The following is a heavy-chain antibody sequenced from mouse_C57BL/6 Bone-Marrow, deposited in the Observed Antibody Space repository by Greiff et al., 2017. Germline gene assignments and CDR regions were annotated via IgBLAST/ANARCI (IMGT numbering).Heavy chain of an antibody. CDR3: ARSTTVVAPVAY. CDR1: GFTFSDYG. CDR2: ISSGSSTI. D-gene: IGHD1-1*01. Sequence: DVKLVESGGGLVKPGGSLKLSCAASGFTFSDYGMHWVRQAPEKGLEWVAYISSGSSTIYYADTVTGRFTISRDNAKNNLFLQMTSLMSADTAMDYCARSTTVVAPVAYWGQGTLVTVSA. V-gene: IGHV5-17*01. J-gene: IGHJ3*01.